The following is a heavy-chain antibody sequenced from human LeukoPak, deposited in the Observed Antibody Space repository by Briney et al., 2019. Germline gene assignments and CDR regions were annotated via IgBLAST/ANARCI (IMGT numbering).Heavy chain of an antibody. CDR2: IRSKANSYAT. D-gene: IGHD4-17*01. CDR1: GFTFSGSA. Sequence: PGGSRGLSWTAFGFTFSGSAGPWVRQASGKGLEWFGGIRSKANSYATANAASVKGRFTISRDDSKNTAFLQMNSLKVEDTAVYFCTSPPHDYGNYFDFWGRGTLVTVSS. CDR3: TSPPHDYGNYFDF. V-gene: IGHV3-73*01. J-gene: IGHJ4*02.